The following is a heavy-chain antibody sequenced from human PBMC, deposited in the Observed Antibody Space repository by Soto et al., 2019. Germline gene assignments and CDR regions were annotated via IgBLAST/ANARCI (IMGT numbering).Heavy chain of an antibody. CDR1: GDSVSSNHAT. D-gene: IGHD3-22*01. CDR3: ARTGKFYYYDNSGLPFDP. J-gene: IGHJ5*02. Sequence: SQTLSLTCAISGDSVSSNHATWDWIRQSPSRGLEWLGRTYYRSKWYYDYALSVKSRITINPDKSKNHFSLKLKSVTAADTAVYFCARTGKFYYYDNSGLPFDPWGQGTLVTVSS. CDR2: TYYRSKWYY. V-gene: IGHV6-1*01.